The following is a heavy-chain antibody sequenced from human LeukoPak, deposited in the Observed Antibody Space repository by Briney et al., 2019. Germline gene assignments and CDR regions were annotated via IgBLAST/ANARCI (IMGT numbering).Heavy chain of an antibody. CDR3: ARGRDYSDY. J-gene: IGHJ4*02. Sequence: PSETLSLTCTVSGGSISSGGYYWSWIRQHPGKGLEWIGYIYYSGSIYYNPSLKSRVTISVDTSKNQFSLKLSAVTAADTAVYFCARGRDYSDYWGQGTLVTVSS. CDR2: IYYSGSI. CDR1: GGSISSGGYY. V-gene: IGHV4-31*03.